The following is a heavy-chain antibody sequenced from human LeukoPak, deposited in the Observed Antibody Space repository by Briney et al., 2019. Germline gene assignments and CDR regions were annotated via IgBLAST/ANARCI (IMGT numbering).Heavy chain of an antibody. CDR3: TTTMVRGVINAFDI. V-gene: IGHV3-15*01. CDR1: GFTFSNAW. CDR2: IKSKTDGGTT. Sequence: GGSLRLSCAASGFTFSNAWMSWVRQAPGKGLEWVGRIKSKTDGGTTDYAAPVKGRFTIPRDDSKNTLYLQMNSLKTEDTAVYYCTTTMVRGVINAFDIWGQGTMVTVSS. J-gene: IGHJ3*02. D-gene: IGHD3-10*01.